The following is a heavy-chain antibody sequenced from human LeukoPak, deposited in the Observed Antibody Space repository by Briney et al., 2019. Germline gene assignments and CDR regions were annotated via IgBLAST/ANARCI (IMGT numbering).Heavy chain of an antibody. J-gene: IGHJ4*02. Sequence: GGSLRLSCAASGFTFSRHWMDWVRQAPGKGLEWVAVIAYDGSRAFYADSVKGRFTISRDNSKNTMSVQMDDLRAEDTAVHYCTRYNNDHFDYWGQGTLVTVSS. V-gene: IGHV3-33*07. CDR2: IAYDGSRA. D-gene: IGHD1-14*01. CDR1: GFTFSRHW. CDR3: TRYNNDHFDY.